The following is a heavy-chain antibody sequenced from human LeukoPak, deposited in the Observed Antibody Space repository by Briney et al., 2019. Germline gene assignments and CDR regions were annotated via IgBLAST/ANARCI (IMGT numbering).Heavy chain of an antibody. J-gene: IGHJ4*02. D-gene: IGHD6-6*01. CDR3: ARSPNSSIAARGGRNDY. CDR2: INHSGST. CDR1: GGSFSGYY. V-gene: IGHV4-34*01. Sequence: SETLSLTCAVYGGSFSGYYWSWIRQPPGKGLEWIGEINHSGSTNYNPSLKSRVTISVDTSKNQFSLKLSSVTAADTAVYYCARSPNSSIAARGGRNDYWGQGTLATVSS.